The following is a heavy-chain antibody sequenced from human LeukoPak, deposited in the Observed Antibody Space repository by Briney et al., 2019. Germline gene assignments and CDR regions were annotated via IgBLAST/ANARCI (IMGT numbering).Heavy chain of an antibody. CDR1: GYSLTSYW. V-gene: IGHV5-10-1*01. Sequence: GESLKISCKGSGYSLTSYWISWVRQMPGKGLEWMGRIDPSDSYTNYSPSFQGHVTISADKSISTAYLRWSSLKASDTAMYYCARHPSGSYYQFDYWGQGTLVTVSS. D-gene: IGHD1-26*01. J-gene: IGHJ4*02. CDR3: ARHPSGSYYQFDY. CDR2: IDPSDSYT.